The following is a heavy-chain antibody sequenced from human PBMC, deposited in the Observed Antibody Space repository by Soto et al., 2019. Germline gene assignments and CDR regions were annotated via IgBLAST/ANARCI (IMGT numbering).Heavy chain of an antibody. J-gene: IGHJ3*02. Sequence: SETLSLTCTVSGGSISSSSYYWGWIRQPPGKGLEWIGSIYYSGSTYYNPSLKSRVTISVDTSKNQFSLKLSSVTAADTAVYYCARHPLDCNGGSCRLDAFDIWGQGTMVTVSS. CDR3: ARHPLDCNGGSCRLDAFDI. CDR2: IYYSGST. CDR1: GGSISSSSYY. D-gene: IGHD2-15*01. V-gene: IGHV4-39*01.